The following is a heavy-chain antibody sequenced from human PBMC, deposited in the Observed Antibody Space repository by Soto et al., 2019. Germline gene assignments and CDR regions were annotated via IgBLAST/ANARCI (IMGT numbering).Heavy chain of an antibody. CDR1: GYTFTSYD. J-gene: IGHJ6*02. CDR3: ARGLLLWFGELTHYYYYGMDV. D-gene: IGHD3-10*01. Sequence: QVQLVQSGAEVKKPGASVKVSCKASGYTFTSYDINWVRQATGQGLEWMGWMNPNSGNTGYAQKFQGRVTMTRNTSISTAYMELSSLRSEDTAVYYCARGLLLWFGELTHYYYYGMDVWGQGITVTVSS. CDR2: MNPNSGNT. V-gene: IGHV1-8*01.